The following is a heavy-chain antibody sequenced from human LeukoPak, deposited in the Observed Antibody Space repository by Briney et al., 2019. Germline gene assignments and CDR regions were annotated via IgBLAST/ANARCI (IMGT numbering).Heavy chain of an antibody. CDR2: ISSSSSTI. Sequence: GGSLRLSCAASGFTFSSYSMNWVRQAPGKGLEWVSYISSSSSTIYYADSVKGRFTISRDNAKNSLYLQMNSLRAEDTAVYYCARGTGGYSINFDYWGQGTLVTVSS. CDR1: GFTFSSYS. D-gene: IGHD3-22*01. V-gene: IGHV3-48*04. CDR3: ARGTGGYSINFDY. J-gene: IGHJ4*02.